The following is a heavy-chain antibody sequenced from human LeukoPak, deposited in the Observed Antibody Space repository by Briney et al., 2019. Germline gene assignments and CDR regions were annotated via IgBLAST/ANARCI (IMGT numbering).Heavy chain of an antibody. CDR2: INQDGSAK. CDR1: GFTFGTFW. V-gene: IGHV3-7*01. Sequence: PGGSLRLSCAASGFTFGTFWMTWVRQAPGKGLEWVGNINQDGSAKYYVDSVKGRFTISRDNARNSLYLQMNSLRAEDAAVYYCAGDSRYFDLWGRGTPVTVSS. CDR3: AGDSRYFDL. J-gene: IGHJ2*01.